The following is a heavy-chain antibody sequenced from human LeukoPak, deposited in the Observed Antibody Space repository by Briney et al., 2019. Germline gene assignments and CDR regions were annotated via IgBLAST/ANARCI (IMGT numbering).Heavy chain of an antibody. D-gene: IGHD6-13*01. CDR1: GFTFTNYA. V-gene: IGHV3-23*01. CDR2: ISSSGDTT. Sequence: GGSLRLSCAASGFTFTNYAMSWVRQTPGMGLEWVSGISSSGDTTYYADSVKGRFTISRDNSKNTLDLQMHSLRVEDTAIYYCAKDVLGSSWYYFDYWGQGALVAVSS. CDR3: AKDVLGSSWYYFDY. J-gene: IGHJ4*02.